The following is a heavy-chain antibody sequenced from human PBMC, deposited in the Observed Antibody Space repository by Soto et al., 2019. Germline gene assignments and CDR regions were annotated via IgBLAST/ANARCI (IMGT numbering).Heavy chain of an antibody. CDR3: AREIPYFDS. Sequence: GGSLRLSCATSGFTFGYFSISWVRQAPGRGLEWVGFIRSKDYGGTTEYAASVKGRFAISRDDSTGIAYLQMNSLKIEDTAVYYCAREIPYFDSWGQGTLVTVSS. CDR2: IRSKDYGGTT. J-gene: IGHJ4*02. CDR1: GFTFGYFS. V-gene: IGHV3-49*02.